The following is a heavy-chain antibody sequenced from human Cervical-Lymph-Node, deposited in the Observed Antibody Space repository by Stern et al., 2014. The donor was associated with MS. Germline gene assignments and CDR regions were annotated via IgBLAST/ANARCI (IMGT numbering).Heavy chain of an antibody. J-gene: IGHJ5*02. CDR2: INPNNGGT. Sequence: QLVQSGAEVKKPGASVKVSCKASGYSFTGYYIHWVRQAPGQGLEWMGRINPNNGGTKSEQKFQGRVTLTGDTTINTAYMELTNLRSDDTAVYYCARGLASLGGNRFDTWGQGALVTVSS. CDR1: GYSFTGYY. V-gene: IGHV1-2*06. D-gene: IGHD2-15*01. CDR3: ARGLASLGGNRFDT.